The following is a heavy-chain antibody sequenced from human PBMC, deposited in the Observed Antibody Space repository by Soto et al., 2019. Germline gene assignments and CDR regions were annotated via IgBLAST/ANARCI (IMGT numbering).Heavy chain of an antibody. D-gene: IGHD1-26*01. CDR2: IHSDGSST. V-gene: IGHV3-74*01. CDR1: GFPFSTDS. Sequence: HPGGPLRLSSAASGFPFSTDSMNWVRQAPGKGLVWVSRIHSDGSSTTYADFVKGRFIISRDNARNTVDLQMNSVRVEDTAVYYCARGDRGAFDLWGQGTVVTVSS. CDR3: ARGDRGAFDL. J-gene: IGHJ3*01.